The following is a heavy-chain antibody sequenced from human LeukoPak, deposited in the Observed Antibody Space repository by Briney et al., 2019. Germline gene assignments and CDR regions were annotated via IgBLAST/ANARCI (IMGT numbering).Heavy chain of an antibody. D-gene: IGHD3-10*01. CDR2: IIGSGGST. CDR1: GFTFSSYA. V-gene: IGHV3-23*01. J-gene: IGHJ4*02. CDR3: SKGEAAAWGLLWLGGGGDY. Sequence: GGSLRLSCEASGFTFSSYAMSWVRQAPGKGLEWVSSIIGSGGSTYYADSFKGRFTISTANSKNTLYLEMSSVRAEDTAVYYGSKGEAAAWGLLWLGGGGDYWGQGTLVTVSS.